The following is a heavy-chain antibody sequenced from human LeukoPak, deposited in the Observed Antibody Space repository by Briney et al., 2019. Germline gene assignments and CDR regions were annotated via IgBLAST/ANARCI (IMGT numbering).Heavy chain of an antibody. V-gene: IGHV3-73*01. CDR2: IRNKANNYAT. J-gene: IGHJ4*02. Sequence: GGALRLSCAASGVTFSGSAMHWVRQASGKGLEWVGRIRNKANNYATTYAASVKGRFTVSRDDSKNTAFLQMNSLKTEDTAVYYCTIWFGEPLRDYWGQGTLVTVSS. CDR3: TIWFGEPLRDY. D-gene: IGHD3-10*01. CDR1: GVTFSGSA.